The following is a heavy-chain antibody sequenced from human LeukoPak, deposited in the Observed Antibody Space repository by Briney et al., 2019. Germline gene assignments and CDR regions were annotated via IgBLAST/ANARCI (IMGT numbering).Heavy chain of an antibody. CDR1: GFAFSSYG. CDR2: ISYAGSNK. CDR3: VKDPAGY. J-gene: IGHJ4*02. Sequence: GGSLRLSCAASGFAFSSYGMNWVRQAPGKGLEWVAVISYAGSNKDYVDSVKGRFTISRDNSKNTVYLQMNSLRAEDTAVYYCVKDPAGYWGQGTLVTVSS. V-gene: IGHV3-30*18.